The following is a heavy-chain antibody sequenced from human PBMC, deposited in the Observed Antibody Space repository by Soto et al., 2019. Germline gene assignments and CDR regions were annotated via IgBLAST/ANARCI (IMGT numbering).Heavy chain of an antibody. J-gene: IGHJ4*02. Sequence: GGSLRLSCAASGFTFSNYGMSWVRQCPGKGLEWVSTISGSGDSTYYADSVKGRFTISRDNSKNTLYVQMNSLRAEDTAVYYCAKDSATFGRFDYWGQGTLVTVSS. CDR1: GFTFSNYG. CDR2: ISGSGDST. CDR3: AKDSATFGRFDY. V-gene: IGHV3-23*01. D-gene: IGHD3-3*01.